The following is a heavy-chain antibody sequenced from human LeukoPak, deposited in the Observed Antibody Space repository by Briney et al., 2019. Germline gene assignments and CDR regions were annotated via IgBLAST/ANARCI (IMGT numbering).Heavy chain of an antibody. Sequence: GGSLRLSCAASGFTFSSSEMNWVRQAPGKGLEWVSYISSSGGTISYADSVKGRFTISRDNAKNSLYLQMNSLRAEDTAIYYRARSGQHLFDFWGQRTLVTVSS. D-gene: IGHD6-13*01. J-gene: IGHJ4*02. CDR3: ARSGQHLFDF. CDR1: GFTFSSSE. V-gene: IGHV3-48*03. CDR2: ISSSGGTI.